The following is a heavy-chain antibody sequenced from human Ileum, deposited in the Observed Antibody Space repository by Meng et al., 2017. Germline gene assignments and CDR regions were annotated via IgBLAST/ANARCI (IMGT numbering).Heavy chain of an antibody. Sequence: QVQRQDSGPRLVKPSGTLSLTCAVSGTWWSWVRQPPGKGLEWIGEIFQSGRTNYNPSLKSRVTISIDKSKSQISLQLSAVTAADTAVYSCATSNDRDVYYLGYWGQGTLVTVSS. CDR3: ATSNDRDVYYLGY. CDR1: GTW. J-gene: IGHJ4*02. CDR2: IFQSGRT. V-gene: IGHV4-4*02. D-gene: IGHD3-22*01.